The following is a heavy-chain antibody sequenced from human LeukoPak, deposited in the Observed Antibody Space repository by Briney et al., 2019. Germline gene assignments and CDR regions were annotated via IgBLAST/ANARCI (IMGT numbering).Heavy chain of an antibody. D-gene: IGHD3-16*02. J-gene: IGHJ3*02. CDR1: GYTFTGYG. CDR2: ISAYNGNT. CDR3: ARRGVIGYDAFDI. Sequence: PAASVKVSCTASGYTFTGYGISWVRQAPGQGLEWMGWISAYNGNTNYAQKLQGRVTMTTDTSTSTAYMELRSLRSDDTAVYYCARRGVIGYDAFDIWGQGTMVTVSS. V-gene: IGHV1-18*01.